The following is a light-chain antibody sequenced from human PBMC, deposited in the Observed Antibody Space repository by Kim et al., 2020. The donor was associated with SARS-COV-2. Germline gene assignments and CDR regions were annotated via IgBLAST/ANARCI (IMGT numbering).Light chain of an antibody. Sequence: SPGERATLSCRASQSVSSSYLAWYQQKPGQAPRLLIYSASSRATGIPDRFSGSGSGTDFTLTISRLEPEDFAVYYCQQYDRSSITFGQGTRLEIK. CDR3: QQYDRSSIT. CDR2: SAS. J-gene: IGKJ5*01. V-gene: IGKV3-20*01. CDR1: QSVSSSY.